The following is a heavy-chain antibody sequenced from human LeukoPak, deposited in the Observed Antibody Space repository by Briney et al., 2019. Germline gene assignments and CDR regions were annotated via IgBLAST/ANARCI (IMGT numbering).Heavy chain of an antibody. J-gene: IGHJ4*02. CDR2: IIPIFGTA. CDR1: GGTFSSYA. V-gene: IGHV1-69*05. Sequence: SVKASCKASGGTFSSYAISWVRQAPGQGLEWMGGIIPIFGTANYAQKFQGRVTITTDESTSTAYMELSSLRSEDTAVYYCAAPPAKNSYGYGAKYYFDYWGQGALVTVSS. CDR3: AAPPAKNSYGYGAKYYFDY. D-gene: IGHD5-18*01.